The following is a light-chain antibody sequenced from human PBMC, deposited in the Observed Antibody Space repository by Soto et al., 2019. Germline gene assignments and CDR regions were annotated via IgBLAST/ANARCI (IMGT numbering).Light chain of an antibody. Sequence: DIQMTQSPSSLSASVGDRVSITCRASQGISNYLAWYQQKPGRVPKLLIYAASTLQSGVPSRFSGSGSGTDFTLTISRLQPEDVATYYCQRYNSAPRTFGPGTKLDIK. CDR1: QGISNY. V-gene: IGKV1-27*01. CDR3: QRYNSAPRT. CDR2: AAS. J-gene: IGKJ3*01.